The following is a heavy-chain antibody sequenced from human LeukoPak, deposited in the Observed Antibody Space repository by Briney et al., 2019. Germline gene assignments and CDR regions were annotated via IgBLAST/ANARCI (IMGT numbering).Heavy chain of an antibody. J-gene: IGHJ4*02. CDR2: INSDGSST. Sequence: PGGSLRLSCAASGFTFSSYWMDWVRQAPGKGLVWVSRINSDGSSTSYADSVKGRFTISRDNAKNTLYLQMNSLRAEDTAVYYCARETEMANLDYWGQGTLVTVSS. CDR1: GFTFSSYW. D-gene: IGHD5-24*01. CDR3: ARETEMANLDY. V-gene: IGHV3-74*01.